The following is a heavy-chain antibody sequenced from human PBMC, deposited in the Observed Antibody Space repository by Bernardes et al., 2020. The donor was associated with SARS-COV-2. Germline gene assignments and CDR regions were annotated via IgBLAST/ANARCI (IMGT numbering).Heavy chain of an antibody. CDR1: GYNFTTYH. CDR2: MNPDSGNT. Sequence: ASVKVSCKPSGYNFTTYHISWVRQAIGQGLKWMGWMNPDSGNTGYAQKFQGRVTMTRDTSKSTAYMELSGLRSEDTAVYYCARYLTSSWYSFDYWGQGSLVTVSS. J-gene: IGHJ4*02. CDR3: ARYLTSSWYSFDY. D-gene: IGHD6-13*01. V-gene: IGHV1-8*01.